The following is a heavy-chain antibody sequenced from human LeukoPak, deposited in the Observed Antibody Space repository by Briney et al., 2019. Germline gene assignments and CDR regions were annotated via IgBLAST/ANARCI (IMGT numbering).Heavy chain of an antibody. CDR3: ARAGIVGATVFDY. Sequence: ASVKVSCKASGYTFTGYYMHWVRQAPGQGLEWMGWINPNSGGTNYAQKFQGRVTMTRDTSISTAYMELSRLRSDDTAVYYCARAGIVGATVFDYWGQGTLVTVSS. J-gene: IGHJ4*02. CDR1: GYTFTGYY. V-gene: IGHV1-2*02. CDR2: INPNSGGT. D-gene: IGHD1-26*01.